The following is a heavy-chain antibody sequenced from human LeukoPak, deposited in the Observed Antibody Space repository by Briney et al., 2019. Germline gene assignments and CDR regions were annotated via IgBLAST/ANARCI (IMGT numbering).Heavy chain of an antibody. J-gene: IGHJ4*02. CDR3: APNWNLDY. CDR1: GITFSSYA. CDR2: ISASGGST. D-gene: IGHD1-1*01. Sequence: EGSLRLSCVVSGITFSSYAMSWVRQAPGKGLDWVSAISASGGSTYYADSVKGRFTISRDNSKNTVYLQMNSLRGEDTAIYYCAPNWNLDYWGQGSLVTVSS. V-gene: IGHV3-23*01.